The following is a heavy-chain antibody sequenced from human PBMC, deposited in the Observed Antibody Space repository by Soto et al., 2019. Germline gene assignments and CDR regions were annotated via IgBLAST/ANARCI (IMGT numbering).Heavy chain of an antibody. D-gene: IGHD4-17*01. Sequence: VQLLQSGAEVKKPGASVKVSYKTSGFTFTSYDINWVRQATGQGLEWMGWVNPNSGNTDYAQKFQGRVTMTRNTSITTAYMELSSLRSEDTAVYYCARVPFVNFGDSVPFDYWGQGTLVTVSS. V-gene: IGHV1-8*01. J-gene: IGHJ4*02. CDR1: GFTFTSYD. CDR2: VNPNSGNT. CDR3: ARVPFVNFGDSVPFDY.